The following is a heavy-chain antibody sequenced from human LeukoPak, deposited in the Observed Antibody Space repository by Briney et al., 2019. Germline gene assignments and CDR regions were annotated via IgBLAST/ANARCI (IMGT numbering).Heavy chain of an antibody. J-gene: IGHJ4*02. CDR2: ISWNSGSI. CDR1: GFTFDDYA. Sequence: PGGSLRLSCAASGFTFDDYAMHWVRQAPGKGLEWVSGISWNSGSIGYADSVKGRFTISRDNAKNSLYLQMNSLRAEDTALYYCAKDMGADLVSASDYWGQGTLVTVSS. CDR3: AKDMGADLVSASDY. V-gene: IGHV3-9*01. D-gene: IGHD1-14*01.